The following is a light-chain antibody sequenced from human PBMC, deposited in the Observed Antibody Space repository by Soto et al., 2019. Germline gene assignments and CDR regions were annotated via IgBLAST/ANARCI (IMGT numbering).Light chain of an antibody. CDR3: QSYDSRLSAYV. CDR2: SNN. Sequence: QSVLTQPHSLSGAPGQRVTISCTGSNSNIGAGYDVHWYLQLPVTAPKLLVYSNNNRPSGVPDRFSGSKSGTSASLAITGLQAEDEADYYCQSYDSRLSAYVFGTGTKLTVL. V-gene: IGLV1-40*01. J-gene: IGLJ1*01. CDR1: NSNIGAGYD.